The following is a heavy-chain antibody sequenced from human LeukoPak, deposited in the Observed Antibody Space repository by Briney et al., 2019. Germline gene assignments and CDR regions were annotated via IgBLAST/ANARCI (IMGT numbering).Heavy chain of an antibody. J-gene: IGHJ5*02. Sequence: SETLSLTCTVSGGSISSSSYYWGWIRQPPGKGLEWIGSIYYSGSTYYNPSPKSRVTISVDTSKNQFSLKLSSVTAADTAVYYCARAVRGVIISNWFDPWGQGTLVTVSS. CDR1: GGSISSSSYY. V-gene: IGHV4-39*01. CDR2: IYYSGST. CDR3: ARAVRGVIISNWFDP. D-gene: IGHD3-10*01.